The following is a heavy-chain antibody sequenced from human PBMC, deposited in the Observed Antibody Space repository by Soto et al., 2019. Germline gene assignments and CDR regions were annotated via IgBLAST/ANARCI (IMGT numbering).Heavy chain of an antibody. CDR3: AAGGTRWLHSPFDY. J-gene: IGHJ4*02. D-gene: IGHD1-1*01. Sequence: QVQLVQSGAEVKKPGASVKVSCKVSGHTLTELSMHWVRQAPGKGLEWMGGFDPEDGETISAQNFQGRVTLTEDTSTHSTYLELSSLRSEDTAVYYCAAGGTRWLHSPFDYWGQGTLITISS. V-gene: IGHV1-24*01. CDR2: FDPEDGET. CDR1: GHTLTELS.